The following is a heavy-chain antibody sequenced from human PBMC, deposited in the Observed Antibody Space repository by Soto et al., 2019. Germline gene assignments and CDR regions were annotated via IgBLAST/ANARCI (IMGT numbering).Heavy chain of an antibody. CDR3: AREGNTGYYYFDY. Sequence: TGGSLRLSCAASGFTFSGYGMHWVRQAPGKGLEWVTGIWFDGSNKYYADSVRGRFTISRDNSKNTLYLQMNSLRAEDTALYYCAREGNTGYYYFDYWGQGALVTVSS. CDR2: IWFDGSNK. CDR1: GFTFSGYG. J-gene: IGHJ4*02. V-gene: IGHV3-33*01. D-gene: IGHD3-9*01.